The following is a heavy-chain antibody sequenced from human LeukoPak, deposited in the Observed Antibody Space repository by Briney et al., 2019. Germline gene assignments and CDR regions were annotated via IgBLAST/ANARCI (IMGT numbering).Heavy chain of an antibody. CDR2: ISSSSSYI. D-gene: IGHD4-23*01. CDR1: GFTFSRYN. Sequence: PGGSLRLPCRPCGFTFSRYNMNWVRQAPGKGLEWVSSISSSSSYIYYADSVKGRFTISRDNAKNSLYLQMNSLRAEDTAAYYFARDYNLGKGGNSPSDYWGQGTLVTVSS. V-gene: IGHV3-21*01. CDR3: ARDYNLGKGGNSPSDY. J-gene: IGHJ4*02.